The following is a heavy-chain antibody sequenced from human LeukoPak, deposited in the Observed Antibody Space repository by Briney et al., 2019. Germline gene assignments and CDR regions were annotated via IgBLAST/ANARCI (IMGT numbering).Heavy chain of an antibody. CDR2: IYYSGST. Sequence: PSETLSLTCPVFGGSFSGYYWGWIRQPPGKGLEWIGNIYYSGSTYYNPSLKSRVTISVDTSKNQFFLKLSSVTAADTAVCYCARLAYYYGMDGWGHGTTVTVSS. CDR1: GGSFSGYY. V-gene: IGHV4-39*01. J-gene: IGHJ6*02. CDR3: ARLAYYYGMDG.